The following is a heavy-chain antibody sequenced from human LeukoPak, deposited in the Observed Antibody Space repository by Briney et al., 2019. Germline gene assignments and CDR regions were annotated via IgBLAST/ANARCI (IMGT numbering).Heavy chain of an antibody. CDR2: ISWNSGSI. CDR1: GFTFDDYA. Sequence: GGSLRLSCAASGFTFDDYAMHWVRQAPGKGLEGVSGISWNSGSIGYADSVKGRFTISRDNAKNSLYLQMYSLRAEDTALYYCAKDMGYSYGYGAFDIWGQGTMVTVSS. V-gene: IGHV3-9*01. J-gene: IGHJ3*02. D-gene: IGHD5-18*01. CDR3: AKDMGYSYGYGAFDI.